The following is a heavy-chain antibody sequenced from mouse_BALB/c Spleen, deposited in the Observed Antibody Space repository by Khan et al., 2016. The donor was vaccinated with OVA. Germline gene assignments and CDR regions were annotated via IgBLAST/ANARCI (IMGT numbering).Heavy chain of an antibody. CDR2: IDPFNGGN. Sequence: VQLQQSGPELMKPGASVKISCKASGYSFTTYYMHWVKQSHGKSLEWIGYIDPFNGGNDYNQKFKGKATLTVDKSSSTAYMHLSSLTSEDSAVYYCARGTFDYGGQGTLVTVSA. J-gene: IGHJ3*01. CDR3: ARGTFDY. CDR1: GYSFTTYY. D-gene: IGHD3-3*01. V-gene: IGHV1-34*01.